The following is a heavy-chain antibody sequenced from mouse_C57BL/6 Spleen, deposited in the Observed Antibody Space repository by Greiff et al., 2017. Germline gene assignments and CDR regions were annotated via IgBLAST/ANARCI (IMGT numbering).Heavy chain of an antibody. J-gene: IGHJ3*01. V-gene: IGHV1-52*01. CDR3: VYGSSYGGFDD. CDR1: GYTFTSYW. Sequence: QVQLQQPGAELVRPGSSVKLSCKASGYTFTSYWMHWVKQRPIQGLEWIGNIDPSDSETHYNQKFKGKATLTVDKSSSPAYMQLRSLTSEDSAVYVCVYGSSYGGFDDWGQGTLVTVSA. D-gene: IGHD1-1*01. CDR2: IDPSDSET.